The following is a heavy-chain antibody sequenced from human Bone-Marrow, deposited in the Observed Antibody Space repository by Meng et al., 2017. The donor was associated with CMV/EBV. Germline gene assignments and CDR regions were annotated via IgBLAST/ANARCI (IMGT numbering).Heavy chain of an antibody. D-gene: IGHD1-26*01. J-gene: IGHJ3*02. CDR3: AAWDDAFDI. Sequence: GGSLRLSCAASGFTFSSYSMNWVRQAPGKGLEWVSYISSSSSTIYYADSVKGRFTISRDNAKNSLYLQMNSLRAEDTAVYYCAAWDDAFDIWGQGTTVTVSS. CDR1: GFTFSSYS. CDR2: ISSSSSTI. V-gene: IGHV3-48*04.